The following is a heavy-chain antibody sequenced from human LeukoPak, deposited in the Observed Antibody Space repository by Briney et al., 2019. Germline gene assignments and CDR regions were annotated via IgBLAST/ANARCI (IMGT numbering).Heavy chain of an antibody. CDR1: GFTFSSYS. J-gene: IGHJ4*02. CDR2: ISSSSSTI. D-gene: IGHD3-3*01. CDR3: ASQSYYDFWSGYPKALDY. Sequence: GGSLRLSCAASGFTFSSYSMNWVRQAPGKGLEWVSYISSSSSTIYYADSVKGRFTISRDNAKNSLYLQMNSLRAEDTAVYYCASQSYYDFWSGYPKALDYWGQGTLVTVSS. V-gene: IGHV3-48*01.